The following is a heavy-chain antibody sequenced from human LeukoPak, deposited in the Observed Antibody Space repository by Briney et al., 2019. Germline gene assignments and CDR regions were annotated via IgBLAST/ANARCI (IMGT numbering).Heavy chain of an antibody. V-gene: IGHV3-21*01. CDR2: ISSSSSYI. CDR3: ARALSSGWYRDY. Sequence: GGSLRLSCAASGFTFSSYSMNWVRQAPGKGLEWVSSISSSSSYIYYADSVKGRFTISRDNAKNSLYLQMNSLRAEDTAVYYCARALSSGWYRDYWGQGTLVTVSS. J-gene: IGHJ4*02. CDR1: GFTFSSYS. D-gene: IGHD6-19*01.